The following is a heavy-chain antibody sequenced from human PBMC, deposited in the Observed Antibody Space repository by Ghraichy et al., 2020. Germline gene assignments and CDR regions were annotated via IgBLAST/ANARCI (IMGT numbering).Heavy chain of an antibody. V-gene: IGHV1-18*04. CDR3: AREDCSSTSCYGGRWFDP. D-gene: IGHD2-2*01. CDR2: ISAYNGNT. CDR1: GYTFTSYG. J-gene: IGHJ5*02. Sequence: ASVKVSCKASGYTFTSYGISWVRQAPGQGLEWMGWISAYNGNTNYAQKLQGRVTMTTDTSTSTAYMELRSLRSDDTAVYYCAREDCSSTSCYGGRWFDPWGQGTLVTVSS.